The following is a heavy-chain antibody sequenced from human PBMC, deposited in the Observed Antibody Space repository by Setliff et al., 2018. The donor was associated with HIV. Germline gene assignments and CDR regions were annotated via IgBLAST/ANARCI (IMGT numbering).Heavy chain of an antibody. V-gene: IGHV3-15*01. Sequence: GGSLRLSCAATGLGFTTAWMSWVRQVPGKGLEWVGRIKDKANGGAIDYAAPLKGRFTISRDDSESMLYLEMNSLKTEDTGIYYCTAAVVFDPRGQGTLVTVSS. CDR1: GLGFTTAW. CDR3: TAAVVFDP. J-gene: IGHJ5*02. D-gene: IGHD2-15*01. CDR2: IKDKANGGAI.